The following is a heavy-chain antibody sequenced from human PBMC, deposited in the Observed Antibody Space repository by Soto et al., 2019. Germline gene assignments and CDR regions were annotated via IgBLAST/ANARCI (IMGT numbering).Heavy chain of an antibody. J-gene: IGHJ4*02. CDR1: GGTFSSYA. CDR2: IIPIFGTA. CDR3: AREGRYCSSTSCLYYFDY. V-gene: IGHV1-69*13. D-gene: IGHD2-2*01. Sequence: ASVKVSCKASGGTFSSYAISWVRQAPGQGLEWMGGIIPIFGTANYAQKFQGRVTITADESTSTAYMELSSLRSEDTAVYYCAREGRYCSSTSCLYYFDYWGQGTLGTFSS.